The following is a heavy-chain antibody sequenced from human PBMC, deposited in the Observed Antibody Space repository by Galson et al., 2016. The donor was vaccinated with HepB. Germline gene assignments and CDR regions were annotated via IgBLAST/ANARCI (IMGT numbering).Heavy chain of an antibody. CDR1: GLTFSSYV. J-gene: IGHJ4*02. CDR3: ARDVNWGPTNY. D-gene: IGHD7-27*01. V-gene: IGHV3-33*08. Sequence: SLRLSCAASGLTFSSYVMHWVRQAPVKGLEWVAVIWNDGSNKYYADSVKGRFTISRDSSKNSVFLQMNSLRVEDTAVYYCARDVNWGPTNYWGQGTLVTVSS. CDR2: IWNDGSNK.